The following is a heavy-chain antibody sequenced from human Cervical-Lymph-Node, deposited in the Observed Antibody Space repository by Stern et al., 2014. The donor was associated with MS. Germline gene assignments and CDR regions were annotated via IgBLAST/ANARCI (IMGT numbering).Heavy chain of an antibody. V-gene: IGHV1-2*06. CDR3: ARGRRAYCSGGSCYSDGMDV. Sequence: DQLVESGAEVKKPGASVKVSCKASGYTFTGYYMHWVRQAPGQGLEWMGRINPNSGGTNYAQKFQGRVTMTRDTSISTAYMELSRLRSDDTAVYYCARGRRAYCSGGSCYSDGMDVWGQGTTVTVSS. CDR1: GYTFTGYY. D-gene: IGHD2-15*01. J-gene: IGHJ6*02. CDR2: INPNSGGT.